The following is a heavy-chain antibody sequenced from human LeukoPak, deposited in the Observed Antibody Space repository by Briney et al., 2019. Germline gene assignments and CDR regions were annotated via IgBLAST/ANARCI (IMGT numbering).Heavy chain of an antibody. V-gene: IGHV4-59*01. Sequence: SETLSLTCTVSGGSIGSCYWSWIRQPPGKGLEWIGYIYNSGSTNYSPSLKSRVTISVDTPKNQFSLKLSSVTAADTAVYYCARPSRDGYRYTFDYWGQGILVTVSS. J-gene: IGHJ4*02. D-gene: IGHD5-24*01. CDR3: ARPSRDGYRYTFDY. CDR2: IYNSGST. CDR1: GGSIGSCY.